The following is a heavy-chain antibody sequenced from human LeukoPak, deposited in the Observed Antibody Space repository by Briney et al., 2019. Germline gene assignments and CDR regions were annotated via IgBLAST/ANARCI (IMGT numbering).Heavy chain of an antibody. J-gene: IGHJ3*02. CDR2: INPDGSTT. Sequence: GGSLRLSCAASGFSISTYWIHWVRQAPGKGLVWVSRINPDGSTTYYADSVKGRITISRDNAKNTLYLQMNSLRAEDTAVYYCAKDPPTYYYDSSGYGAFDIWGQGTMVTVSS. CDR3: AKDPPTYYYDSSGYGAFDI. CDR1: GFSISTYW. V-gene: IGHV3-74*01. D-gene: IGHD3-22*01.